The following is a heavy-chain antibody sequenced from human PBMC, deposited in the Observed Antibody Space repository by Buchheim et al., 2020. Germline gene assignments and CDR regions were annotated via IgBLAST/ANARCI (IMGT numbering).Heavy chain of an antibody. D-gene: IGHD3-3*01. J-gene: IGHJ4*02. CDR2: IFYTGST. CDR3: ARDSYNDDYFDY. V-gene: IGHV4-59*01. CDR1: GGSINFYY. Sequence: QVQLQESGPGLVKPSETLSLTCTVSGGSINFYYWSWIRQPPGKGLEWIGFIFYTGSTNYNPSLKSRVTISVDTSKNQFYLKLSSVTAADTAVYYCARDSYNDDYFDYWGQGTL.